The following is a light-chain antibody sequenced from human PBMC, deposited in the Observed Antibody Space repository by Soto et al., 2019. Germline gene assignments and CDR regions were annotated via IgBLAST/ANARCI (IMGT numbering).Light chain of an antibody. CDR1: NSDIGGYNM. CDR2: EVT. CDR3: SSYTGAKTYV. J-gene: IGLJ1*01. V-gene: IGLV2-14*01. Sequence: QSVLTQPASVSGSPGQSITISCTGTNSDIGGYNMVSWYQQHPRKAPKLMIYEVTNRPSGISDRFSASKSGNTASLIISGLQAEDEGDYYCSSYTGAKTYVFGTGTKVTVL.